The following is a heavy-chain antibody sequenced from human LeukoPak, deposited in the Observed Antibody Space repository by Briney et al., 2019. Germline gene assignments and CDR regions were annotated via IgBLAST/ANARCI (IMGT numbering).Heavy chain of an antibody. J-gene: IGHJ4*02. CDR3: AREIGTYCSAGSCYSDDY. CDR1: GGSISSYY. V-gene: IGHV4-59*01. CDR2: IYYSGST. Sequence: SETLSLTCTVSGGSISSYYWSWIRQPPGKGLEWIGYIYYSGSTNYNPSLKSRVTMSIDTSKNQFSLKLSSVIAADTAMYYCAREIGTYCSAGSCYSDDYWGQGTLVTVSS. D-gene: IGHD2-15*01.